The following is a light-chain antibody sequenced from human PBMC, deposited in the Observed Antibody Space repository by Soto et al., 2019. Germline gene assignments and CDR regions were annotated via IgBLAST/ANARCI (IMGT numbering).Light chain of an antibody. CDR3: QQRSNWPPLP. Sequence: EIVLTQSPATLSLSPGERATLSCRASQSVSSYLAWYQQKPGQAPRLLIYDASNRATGIPARFRGSGSGTDFALTISSLEPEDCAVYYCQQRSNWPPLPFGGGTKVEIK. V-gene: IGKV3-11*01. CDR1: QSVSSY. J-gene: IGKJ4*01. CDR2: DAS.